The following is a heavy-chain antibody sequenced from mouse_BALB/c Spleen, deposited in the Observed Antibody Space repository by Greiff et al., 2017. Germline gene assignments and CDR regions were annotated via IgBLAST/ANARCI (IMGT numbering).Heavy chain of an antibody. CDR2: IDPANGNT. CDR1: GFNIKDTY. Sequence: EVQLQESGAELVKPGASVKLSRTASGFNIKDTYMHWVKQRPEQGLEWIGRIDPANGNTKYDPKFQGKATITADTSSNTAYLQLSSLTSEDTAVDYCARQRGGSLAWFAYWGQGTLVTVSA. D-gene: IGHD1-1*01. V-gene: IGHV14-3*02. CDR3: ARQRGGSLAWFAY. J-gene: IGHJ3*01.